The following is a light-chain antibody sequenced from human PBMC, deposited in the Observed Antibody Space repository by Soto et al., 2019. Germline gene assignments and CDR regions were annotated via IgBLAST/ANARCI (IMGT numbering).Light chain of an antibody. CDR2: AAS. Sequence: DIQMTQSPSSLSASVGDRVTITCRASQSISSYLNWYQQKPGKAPKLLIYAASSLQSGVPSRFSGSGSWTDFTLTISSLQPEDFATYYGQQSYSTPYSFGQGTQLEI. J-gene: IGKJ2*01. CDR1: QSISSY. CDR3: QQSYSTPYS. V-gene: IGKV1-39*01.